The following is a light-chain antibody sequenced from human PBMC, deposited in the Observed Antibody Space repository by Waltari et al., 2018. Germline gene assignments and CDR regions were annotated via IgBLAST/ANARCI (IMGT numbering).Light chain of an antibody. Sequence: QSALTQPASVSGSPGQSITISCTGTSSDIGGYNYVSWYQQHPGNAPKTMIYDVSNRPSGVSDRFPGSTAGNTASLTISWLQAEDEADYYCSSYAPSSTVFGGGTKLTVL. CDR3: SSYAPSSTV. CDR1: SSDIGGYNY. CDR2: DVS. J-gene: IGLJ2*01. V-gene: IGLV2-14*03.